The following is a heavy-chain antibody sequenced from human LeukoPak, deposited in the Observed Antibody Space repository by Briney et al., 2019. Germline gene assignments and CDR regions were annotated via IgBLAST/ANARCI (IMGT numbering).Heavy chain of an antibody. CDR2: IIPIFGTA. Sequence: SVKVSCKASGGTFTSYAISWVRQAPGQGREWMGGIIPIFGTANYAQKFQGRVTITTDESTSTAYMELSSLRSEDTAVYYCASVDTAMATDAFDIWGQGTMVTVSS. V-gene: IGHV1-69*05. J-gene: IGHJ3*02. CDR1: GGTFTSYA. D-gene: IGHD5-18*01. CDR3: ASVDTAMATDAFDI.